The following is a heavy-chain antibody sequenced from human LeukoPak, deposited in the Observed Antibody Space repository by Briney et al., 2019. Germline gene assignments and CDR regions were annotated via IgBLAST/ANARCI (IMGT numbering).Heavy chain of an antibody. CDR2: IYHSGST. Sequence: SETLSLTCTVSGYSISSGYYWDWIRQPPGKGLEWIGSIYHSGSTYYNPSLKSRVTISVDTSKNQFSLKLSSVTAADTAVYYCARDLGASSAHWFDPWGQGTLVTVSS. V-gene: IGHV4-38-2*02. CDR1: GYSISSGYY. CDR3: ARDLGASSAHWFDP. J-gene: IGHJ5*02. D-gene: IGHD3-16*01.